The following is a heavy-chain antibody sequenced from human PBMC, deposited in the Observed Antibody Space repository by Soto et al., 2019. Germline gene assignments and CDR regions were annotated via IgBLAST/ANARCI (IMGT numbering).Heavy chain of an antibody. V-gene: IGHV1-8*01. CDR3: ARSTVTTVGSAYYFDY. Sequence: QVQLVQSGAEVKKPGASVKVSCKASGYTFTSYDINWVRQATGQGLEWMGWMNPNSGNTGYAQKFQGRVTMTRNTSISTAYTELSSLRSEDTAVYYCARSTVTTVGSAYYFDYWGQGTLVTVSS. D-gene: IGHD4-17*01. CDR2: MNPNSGNT. CDR1: GYTFTSYD. J-gene: IGHJ4*02.